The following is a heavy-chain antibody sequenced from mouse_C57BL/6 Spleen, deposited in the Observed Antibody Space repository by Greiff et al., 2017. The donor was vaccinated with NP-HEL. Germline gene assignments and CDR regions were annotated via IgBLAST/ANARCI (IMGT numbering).Heavy chain of an antibody. J-gene: IGHJ2*01. CDR2: ISYDGSN. D-gene: IGHD1-1*01. CDR3: AREATVVERRFDY. V-gene: IGHV3-6*01. CDR1: GYSITSGYY. Sequence: EVQLQESGPGLVKPSQSLSLTCSVTGYSITSGYYCNWIRQFPGNKLEWMGSISYDGSNNYNPSLKNRSSITRDTSKNQFFMKLNSVTTADTATDYCAREATVVERRFDYWGQGTTLTVSS.